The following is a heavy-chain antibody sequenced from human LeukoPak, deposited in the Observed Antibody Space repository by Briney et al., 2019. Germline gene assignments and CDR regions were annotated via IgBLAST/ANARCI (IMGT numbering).Heavy chain of an antibody. CDR1: GFTFSDYC. V-gene: IGHV3-11*04. D-gene: IGHD1-14*01. Sequence: GGSLRLSCAASGFTFSDYCMSWIRQAPGKGLEWISYISSSGSTIYYADSVKGRFTISRDNAKNSLYLQMNSLRAEDTAVYYCARAPPEYYYYYMDVWGKGTTVTVSS. CDR3: ARAPPEYYYYYMDV. CDR2: ISSSGSTI. J-gene: IGHJ6*03.